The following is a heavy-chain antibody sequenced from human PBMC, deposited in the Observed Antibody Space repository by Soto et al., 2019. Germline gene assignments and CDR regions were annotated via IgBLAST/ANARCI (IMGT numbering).Heavy chain of an antibody. CDR3: ARATTMIVVAPDY. V-gene: IGHV1-18*01. CDR2: ISTSNGNT. Sequence: QVQLVQSGAEVRKPGASVEVSCKASGYTFNHHGIAWVRQAPGQGLEWMGWISTSNGNTKYAQKFQDRVTMTTDTSTSSAYMEVRSLRSDDTAVYYCARATTMIVVAPDYWGQGTQVTVSS. D-gene: IGHD3-22*01. CDR1: GYTFNHHG. J-gene: IGHJ4*02.